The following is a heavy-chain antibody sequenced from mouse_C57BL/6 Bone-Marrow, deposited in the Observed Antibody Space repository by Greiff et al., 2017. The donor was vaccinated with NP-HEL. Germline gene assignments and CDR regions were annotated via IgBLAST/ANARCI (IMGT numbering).Heavy chain of an antibody. Sequence: QVQLQQSGAELARPGASVKLSCKASGYTFTSYGISWVKQRTGQGLEWFGEIYPRSGNTYYNEKFKGKATLTADNSSSTAYMELRSLTSEDSAVDVCARRGIFDGYYGWYFDVWGTGTTVTVSS. CDR3: ARRGIFDGYYGWYFDV. CDR1: GYTFTSYG. J-gene: IGHJ1*03. D-gene: IGHD2-3*01. CDR2: IYPRSGNT. V-gene: IGHV1-81*01.